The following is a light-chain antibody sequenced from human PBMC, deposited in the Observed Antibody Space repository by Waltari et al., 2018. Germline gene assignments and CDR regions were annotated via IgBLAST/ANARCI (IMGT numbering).Light chain of an antibody. CDR2: GKN. CDR3: NSRDSSGNHLRV. V-gene: IGLV3-19*01. Sequence: SSELTQDPAVSVALGQTVRITCQGDSLRSYYASWYQQKPGQAPVLVIYGKNNRPSGIPDRFSGSSSGNTASLTITGAPAEDEADYYCNSRDSSGNHLRVFGGGTKLTVL. CDR1: SLRSYY. J-gene: IGLJ2*01.